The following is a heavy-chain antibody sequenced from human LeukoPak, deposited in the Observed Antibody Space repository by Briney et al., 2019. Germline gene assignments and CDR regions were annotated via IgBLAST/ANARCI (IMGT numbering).Heavy chain of an antibody. CDR2: IVSETVGGRT. V-gene: IGHV3-15*07. CDR3: ATSITTPGAFDI. J-gene: IGHJ4*02. Sequence: PGGSLSLSCAASSITFTKAWMNWVRQAPGKGLEWVARIVSETVGGRTDYATSVKGRFTISRDDSKSTLFLQMSSLKIEDTAVYYCATSITTPGAFDIWGQGVLVTVSS. CDR1: SITFTKAW. D-gene: IGHD1-14*01.